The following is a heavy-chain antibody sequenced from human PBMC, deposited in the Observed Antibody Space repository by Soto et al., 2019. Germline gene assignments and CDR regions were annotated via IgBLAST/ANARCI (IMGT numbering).Heavy chain of an antibody. D-gene: IGHD2-2*01. CDR1: GGTFSSYA. J-gene: IGHJ5*02. CDR3: ARVDIGVVPAANMYNWFDP. V-gene: IGHV1-69*13. Sequence: ASVKVSFKASGGTFSSYAISWVRQAPGQGLEWMGGIIPIFGTANYAQKFQGRVTITADESTSTAYMELSSLRSEDTAVYYCARVDIGVVPAANMYNWFDPSGQATLVTVSS. CDR2: IIPIFGTA.